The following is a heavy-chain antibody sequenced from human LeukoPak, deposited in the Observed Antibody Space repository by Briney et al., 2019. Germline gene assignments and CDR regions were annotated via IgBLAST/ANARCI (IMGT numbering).Heavy chain of an antibody. D-gene: IGHD3-3*01. CDR1: VGSVISSDFY. Sequence: SETLALTCTVSVGSVISSDFYWSWIRQPPGKGLEWIGYIYHIGSTYYNPSLKSRVTISVDRSKNQFSLKLSSVTAADTAVYYCARQLTIFGVVTSWYFDLWGRGTLVTVSS. J-gene: IGHJ2*01. CDR3: ARQLTIFGVVTSWYFDL. CDR2: IYHIGST. V-gene: IGHV4-30-2*01.